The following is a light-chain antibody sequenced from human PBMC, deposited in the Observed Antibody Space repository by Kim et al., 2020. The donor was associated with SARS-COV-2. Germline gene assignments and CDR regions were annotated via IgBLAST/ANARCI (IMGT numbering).Light chain of an antibody. J-gene: IGLJ3*02. V-gene: IGLV1-51*01. CDR2: DND. CDR3: ATWDSSLSVGV. CDR1: RSNSGNNP. Sequence: QSVLTQPPSVSAAPGQKVTISCSGSRSNSGNNPVSWYQQFPGTAPKLIPYDNDKRPSGIPDRFSSSKSGTSATLGITGLRTGDEADYYCATWDSSLSVGVFGGGTKVTVL.